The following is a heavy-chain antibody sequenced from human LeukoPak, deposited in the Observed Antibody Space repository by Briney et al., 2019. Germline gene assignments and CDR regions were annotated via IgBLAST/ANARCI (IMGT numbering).Heavy chain of an antibody. V-gene: IGHV6-1*01. Sequence: SQTLSLTCALSGDSLSSNSAAWDWLRQSPSRGLEWLGRTYYRSKWYNDYAVSVKSRITINPDTSKNQFSLQLNSVTPEDTAVYYCARNYGSGNGDAFDIWGQGTMVTVSS. D-gene: IGHD3-10*01. CDR1: GDSLSSNSAA. J-gene: IGHJ3*02. CDR3: ARNYGSGNGDAFDI. CDR2: TYYRSKWYN.